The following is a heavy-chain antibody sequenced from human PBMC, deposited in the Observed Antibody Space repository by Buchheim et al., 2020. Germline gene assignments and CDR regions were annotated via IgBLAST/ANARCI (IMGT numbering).Heavy chain of an antibody. Sequence: EVQLVESGGGLVQPGGSLRLSCAASEFIFSTYVMSWVRQAPGKGLEWVSLISGGGGFTYYADSVKGRFTFSRDNSKNTLYLEMSSLRAEDTAVYYCAKVGMGTSRDFWGQGTL. CDR2: ISGGGGFT. V-gene: IGHV3-23*04. CDR1: EFIFSTYV. CDR3: AKVGMGTSRDF. J-gene: IGHJ4*02. D-gene: IGHD1-1*01.